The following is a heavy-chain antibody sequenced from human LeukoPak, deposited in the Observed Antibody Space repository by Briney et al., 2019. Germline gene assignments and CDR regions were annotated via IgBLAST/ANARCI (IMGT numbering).Heavy chain of an antibody. Sequence: GASVKVSCKVSGYTLTELSMHWVRQAPGKGLEWMGGFDPEDGETIYAQKFQGRVTMTEDTSTDTAYMELSSLRSEDTAVYYCARDQTYDFWSGSVIDYWGQGTLVTVSS. CDR2: FDPEDGET. CDR1: GYTLTELS. CDR3: ARDQTYDFWSGSVIDY. D-gene: IGHD3-3*01. J-gene: IGHJ4*02. V-gene: IGHV1-24*01.